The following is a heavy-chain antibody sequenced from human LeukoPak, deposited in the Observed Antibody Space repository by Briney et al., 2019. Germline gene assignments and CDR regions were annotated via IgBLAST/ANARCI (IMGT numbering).Heavy chain of an antibody. J-gene: IGHJ4*02. CDR3: AKDPFDY. V-gene: IGHV3-30*18. CDR1: GFTFSSYG. Sequence: GGSLRLSCAASGFTFSSYGMHWVRQAPGKGLEWVAVISYDGSNKYYADSVKGRFTISRDNSKNTLHLQMNSLRAEDTAVYYCAKDPFDYWGQETLVTVSS. CDR2: ISYDGSNK.